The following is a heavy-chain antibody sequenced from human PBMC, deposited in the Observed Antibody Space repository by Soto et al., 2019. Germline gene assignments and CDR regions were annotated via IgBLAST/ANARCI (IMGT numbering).Heavy chain of an antibody. CDR3: ARGVDGYGMDV. J-gene: IGHJ6*02. CDR1: GFTFSSYA. V-gene: IGHV3-30-3*01. Sequence: QVQLVESGGGVVQPGRSLRLSCAASGFTFSSYAMHWVRQAPGKGLEWVAVISYDGSNKYYADSVKGRFTISRDNAKNTLYLQRNSLRAEDTAVYYCARGVDGYGMDVWGQGTTVTVSS. CDR2: ISYDGSNK. D-gene: IGHD3-9*01.